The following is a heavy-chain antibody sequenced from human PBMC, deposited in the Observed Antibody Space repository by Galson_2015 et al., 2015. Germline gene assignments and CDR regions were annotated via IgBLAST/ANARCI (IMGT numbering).Heavy chain of an antibody. CDR3: AKDRLAVSTSYWYFDL. CDR2: IGSSGGRT. CDR1: GFTVSNYG. D-gene: IGHD3-16*01. V-gene: IGHV3-23*01. Sequence: SLRLSCAASGFTVSNYGMSWVRQAPGKGLEWVSGIGSSGGRTHYADSVKGRFTISRDDSENTLYLQISSLRADDTAVYYCAKDRLAVSTSYWYFDLWFRCTLVTVSS. J-gene: IGHJ2*01.